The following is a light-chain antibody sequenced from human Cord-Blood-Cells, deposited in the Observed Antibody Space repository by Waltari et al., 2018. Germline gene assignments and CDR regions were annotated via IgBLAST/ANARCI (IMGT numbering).Light chain of an antibody. J-gene: IGKJ4*01. CDR3: QQSYSTPRT. CDR1: QSISSY. CDR2: AAS. V-gene: IGKV1-39*01. Sequence: DIQMTQSPSSLSASVGDRVTITCRASQSISSYLNWYQQKPWKAPKLLIYAASSLQSGVQSSVSGYGSGTDFSLNISSLQPEDFATYYCQQSYSTPRTVGGGTRVGI.